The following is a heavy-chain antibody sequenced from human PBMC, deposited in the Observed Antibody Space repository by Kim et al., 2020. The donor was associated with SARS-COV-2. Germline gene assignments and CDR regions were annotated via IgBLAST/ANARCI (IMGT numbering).Heavy chain of an antibody. CDR2: INHSGST. CDR3: ARGVTGY. J-gene: IGHJ4*02. Sequence: SETLSLTCAVYGGSFSGYYWSWIRQPPGKGLEWIGEINHSGSTNYNPSLKSRVTISVDTSKNQFSLKLSSVTAADTAVYYCARGVTGYWGQGTLVTVSS. D-gene: IGHD5-18*01. CDR1: GGSFSGYY. V-gene: IGHV4-34*01.